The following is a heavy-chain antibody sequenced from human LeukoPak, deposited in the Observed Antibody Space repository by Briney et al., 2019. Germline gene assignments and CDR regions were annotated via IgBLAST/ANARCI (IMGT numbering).Heavy chain of an antibody. D-gene: IGHD2-21*01. Sequence: SVKVSCKASGGTLSSYAISWVRQAPGQGLEWMGGIIPTFGTANYAQKFQGGVTITADETTSTAYMELSSLRSEDTAVYYCARNCGGDCFIPYFDYWGQGTLVTVSS. V-gene: IGHV1-69*13. CDR2: IIPTFGTA. CDR1: GGTLSSYA. J-gene: IGHJ4*02. CDR3: ARNCGGDCFIPYFDY.